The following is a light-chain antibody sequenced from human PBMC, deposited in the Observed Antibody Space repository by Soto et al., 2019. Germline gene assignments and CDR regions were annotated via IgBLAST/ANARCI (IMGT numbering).Light chain of an antibody. Sequence: PGERATLSCRASQSVTSSYLAWYQQKPGQAPRLLIYGASSRAPGIPDRFSGSGSGTDFTLTISRLEPEDVAVYYGQQYSSSPRTFGQGTKVDIK. CDR1: QSVTSSY. J-gene: IGKJ1*01. CDR2: GAS. V-gene: IGKV3-20*01. CDR3: QQYSSSPRT.